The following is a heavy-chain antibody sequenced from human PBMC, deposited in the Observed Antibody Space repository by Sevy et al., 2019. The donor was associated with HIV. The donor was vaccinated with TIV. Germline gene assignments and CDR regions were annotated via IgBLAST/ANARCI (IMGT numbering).Heavy chain of an antibody. J-gene: IGHJ4*02. Sequence: ASVKVSCKASGYTFTSYYMHWVRQAPGQGLEWMGIINPSGGSTTYAQKFQGRVTMTRDTSTSTVYMELSSLTSVDTAVYYCARGGISGWPYFDYWGQGTLVTVSS. V-gene: IGHV1-46*01. CDR2: INPSGGST. D-gene: IGHD6-19*01. CDR1: GYTFTSYY. CDR3: ARGGISGWPYFDY.